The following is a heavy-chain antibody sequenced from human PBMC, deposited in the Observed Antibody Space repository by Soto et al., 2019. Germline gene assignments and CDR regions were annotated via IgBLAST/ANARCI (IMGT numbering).Heavy chain of an antibody. Sequence: QITLKESGPTLVKPTQTLTLTCTFSGFSLSTSGVGVGWIRQPPGKALEWLALIYWDDDKRYSPSLKSRLTITKDTSNKQVVLTMTNMDPVDTATYYCAHSSYDFWSGFSWFDPWGQGTLVTVSS. CDR2: IYWDDDK. D-gene: IGHD3-3*01. CDR3: AHSSYDFWSGFSWFDP. CDR1: GFSLSTSGVG. V-gene: IGHV2-5*02. J-gene: IGHJ5*02.